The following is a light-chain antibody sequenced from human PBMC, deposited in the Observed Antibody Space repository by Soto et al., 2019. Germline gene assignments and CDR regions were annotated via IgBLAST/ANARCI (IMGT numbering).Light chain of an antibody. CDR3: QHYNSYSL. Sequence: DIQMPQSPSTLSASVGDRDTITCRASQSISSWLAWYQQKPGKAPKLLIYKASSLESGVPSRFSGSGSGTEFTLTISSLQPDDFATYYCQHYNSYSLFGQGTKVDIK. CDR1: QSISSW. CDR2: KAS. J-gene: IGKJ1*01. V-gene: IGKV1-5*03.